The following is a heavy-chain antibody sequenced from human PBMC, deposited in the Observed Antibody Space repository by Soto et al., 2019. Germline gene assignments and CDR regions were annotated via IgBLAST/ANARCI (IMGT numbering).Heavy chain of an antibody. V-gene: IGHV3-9*01. D-gene: IGHD6-19*01. J-gene: IGHJ6*02. CDR1: GFTFDDYA. CDR2: ISWNSGSI. CDR3: AKDIGYGAIAVAGKYYYYYGMDV. Sequence: EVQLVESGGGLVQPGRSLRLSCAASGFTFDDYAMHWVRQAPGKGLEWVSGISWNSGSIGYADSVKGRFTISRDNAKNTLYLQMNSLRAEDTALYYCAKDIGYGAIAVAGKYYYYYGMDVWGQGTTVTVSS.